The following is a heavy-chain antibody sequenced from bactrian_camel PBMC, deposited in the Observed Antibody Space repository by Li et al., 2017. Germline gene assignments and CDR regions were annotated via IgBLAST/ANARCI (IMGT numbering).Heavy chain of an antibody. V-gene: IGHV3S1*01. CDR2: FQEGST. Sequence: QVQLVESGGGLVQPGGSLRLSCAASGFTFSTYWIYWVRQALGKGLEWVSRFQEGSTYCADSVKGRFTISRDNAKNMLYLQLNSLKTEDTALYYCATKGDGNWYQTLGYWGQGTQVTVS. D-gene: IGHD6*01. CDR3: ATKGDGNWYQTLGY. J-gene: IGHJ6*01. CDR1: GFTFSTYW.